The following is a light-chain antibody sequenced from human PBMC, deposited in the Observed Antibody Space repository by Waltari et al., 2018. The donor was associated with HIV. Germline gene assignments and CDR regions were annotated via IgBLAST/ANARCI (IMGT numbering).Light chain of an antibody. CDR3: QQYRYSPWT. CDR1: HSVSSR. J-gene: IGKJ1*01. V-gene: IGKV1-5*03. CDR2: GAS. Sequence: DIQMTQSPSTLSASVGDRVTITCRASHSVSSRVAWYQQKPGKAPKRLIYGASSLKSAVPSRFSGSGSGTEFTLTISGLQPDDFATYYCQQYRYSPWTFGQGTKVDI.